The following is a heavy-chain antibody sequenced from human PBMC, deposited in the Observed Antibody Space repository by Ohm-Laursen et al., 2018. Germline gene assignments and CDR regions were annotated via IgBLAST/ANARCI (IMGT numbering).Heavy chain of an antibody. CDR1: GGSISSGSYY. D-gene: IGHD3-9*01. Sequence: TLSLTCSVSGGSISSGSYYWTWIRQPPGKGLEWIGYSYYSGSTDYNPSLKSRVTISVDTSKNQFSLKLSSVTAADTAVYYCARGLVMGFSDWFDPWGQGNLVTVSS. CDR2: SYYSGST. J-gene: IGHJ5*02. CDR3: ARGLVMGFSDWFDP. V-gene: IGHV4-61*01.